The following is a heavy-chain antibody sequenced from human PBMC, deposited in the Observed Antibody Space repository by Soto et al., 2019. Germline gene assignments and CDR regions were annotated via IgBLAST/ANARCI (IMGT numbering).Heavy chain of an antibody. CDR3: AGQTRGPIPHFGWLSPVAS. J-gene: IGHJ5*02. D-gene: IGHD3-9*01. Sequence: QLRLQESGPGLVKPSGTLSLTCTVSGNSIRSSDFNWGWIRQPPGKGLEWIGTIYRNGETFYNPPLHGRVTMSVDTSRNQFSLHLPSVTAADTAVYFCAGQTRGPIPHFGWLSPVASWGQGTLVTVSS. V-gene: IGHV4-39*01. CDR2: IYRNGET. CDR1: GNSIRSSDFN.